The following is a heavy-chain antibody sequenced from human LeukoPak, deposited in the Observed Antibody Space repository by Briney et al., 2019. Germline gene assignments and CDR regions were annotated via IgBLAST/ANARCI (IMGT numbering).Heavy chain of an antibody. CDR2: ISSSGSTI. J-gene: IGHJ4*02. CDR3: ARGSGHTIDY. V-gene: IGHV3-48*03. Sequence: GGSLRLSCAASGFTFSSYEMNWVRQAPGKGLEWVSYISSSGSTIYYADSVKGRFTISRDNAKNSLYLQMNSLRADDTAVYYCARGSGHTIDYWGQGTLVTVSS. CDR1: GFTFSSYE. D-gene: IGHD6-19*01.